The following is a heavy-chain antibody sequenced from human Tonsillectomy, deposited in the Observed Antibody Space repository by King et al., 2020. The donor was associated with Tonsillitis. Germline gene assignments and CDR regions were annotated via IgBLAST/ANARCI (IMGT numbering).Heavy chain of an antibody. D-gene: IGHD3-10*02. CDR2: IYYTGSS. Sequence: QLQESGPGMVKPSQTLSLTCAVSGGSISSAGHYWSWIRQHPGKGLEWIGYIYYTGSSYYKPSLKSRVSISLDMSNNNFSLKLSSVTAADTALYYCARAEGVVLPSSTHSWGQGTLVTVSS. CDR1: GGSISSAGHY. CDR3: ARAEGVVLPSSTHS. V-gene: IGHV4-31*11. J-gene: IGHJ4*02.